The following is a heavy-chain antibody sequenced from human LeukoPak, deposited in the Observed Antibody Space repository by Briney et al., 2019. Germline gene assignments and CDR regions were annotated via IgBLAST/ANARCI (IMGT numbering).Heavy chain of an antibody. CDR2: ISSSGSTI. D-gene: IGHD3-3*01. Sequence: GGSLRLSCAASGFTSSDYYMSWIRQAPGKGLEWVSYISSSGSTIYYADSVKGRFTISRDNAKNPLYLQMNSLRAEDTAVYYCARPSYYDFWSGYLSTYYYYMDVWGKGTTVTVSS. CDR3: ARPSYYDFWSGYLSTYYYYMDV. V-gene: IGHV3-11*01. CDR1: GFTSSDYY. J-gene: IGHJ6*03.